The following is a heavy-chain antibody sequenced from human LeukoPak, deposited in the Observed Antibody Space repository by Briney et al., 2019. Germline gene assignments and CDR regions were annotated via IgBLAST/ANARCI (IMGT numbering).Heavy chain of an antibody. CDR3: ARGLDYYDSSGYYPTYYYYGMDA. Sequence: PGGSLRLSCAASGFTFSSYAMSWVRQAPGKGLEWVAVISYDGSNKYYADSVKGRFTISRDNSKNTLYLQMNSLRAEDTAVYYCARGLDYYDSSGYYPTYYYYGMDAWGQGTTVTVSS. CDR2: ISYDGSNK. V-gene: IGHV3-30-3*01. J-gene: IGHJ6*02. D-gene: IGHD3-22*01. CDR1: GFTFSSYA.